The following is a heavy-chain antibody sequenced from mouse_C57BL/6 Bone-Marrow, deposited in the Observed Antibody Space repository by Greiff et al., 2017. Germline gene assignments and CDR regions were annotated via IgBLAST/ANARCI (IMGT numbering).Heavy chain of an antibody. CDR1: GYTFTSYW. D-gene: IGHD2-4*01. V-gene: IGHV1-74*01. Sequence: QVQLQQPGAELVKPGASVKVSCKASGYTFTSYWMHWVKQRPGQGLEWIGRIHPSDSDTNYNQKFKGKATLTVDKSSSTAYMQLSSLTSEDSAVYYCAIKLFNDYDRFAYWGQGTLVTVSA. CDR3: AIKLFNDYDRFAY. CDR2: IHPSDSDT. J-gene: IGHJ3*01.